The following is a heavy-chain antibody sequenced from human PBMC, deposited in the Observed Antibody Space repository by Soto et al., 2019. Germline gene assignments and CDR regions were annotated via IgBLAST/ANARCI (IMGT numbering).Heavy chain of an antibody. Sequence: ASVKFYCKVSGYTLTELSIQWVRQAPGKGLEWMGGLDPEVGEIVYAQKFQGRVTMTEDTSLDTAYMELSSLRSDDTAVYYCALGPYVEAAKWFDPWGQGTLVTVSA. V-gene: IGHV1-24*01. CDR2: LDPEVGEI. D-gene: IGHD6-13*01. CDR1: GYTLTELS. J-gene: IGHJ5*02. CDR3: ALGPYVEAAKWFDP.